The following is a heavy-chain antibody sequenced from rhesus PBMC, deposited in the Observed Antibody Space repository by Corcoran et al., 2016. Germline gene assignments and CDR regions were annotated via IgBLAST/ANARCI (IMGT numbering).Heavy chain of an antibody. CDR1: GGSISSSY. CDR2: IYGSGSST. J-gene: IGHJ6*01. V-gene: IGHV4-169*01. Sequence: QLQLQESGPGLVKPSETLSVTCAVSGGSISSSYWSWIRQAPWKGLDWIGYIYGSGSSTTYNPSLQRRVTRSGDTSKNQLSLKLSSVTAADTAVYYCARYCTGSGCYAGLDSWGQGVVVTVSS. CDR3: ARYCTGSGCYAGLDS. D-gene: IGHD2-21*01.